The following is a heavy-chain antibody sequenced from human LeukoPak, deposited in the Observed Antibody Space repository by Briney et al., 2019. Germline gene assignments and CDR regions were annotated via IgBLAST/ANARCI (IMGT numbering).Heavy chain of an antibody. CDR2: IKQDGSEK. CDR3: ASTAGVAASGRGGYFDY. D-gene: IGHD6-13*01. J-gene: IGHJ4*02. V-gene: IGHV3-7*01. Sequence: GGSLRLSCAASGFTFSSYWMSWVRQAPGKGLEWVANIKQDGSEKYYVDSVKGRFTISRDNAKNSLYLQMNSLRPEDTAVYYCASTAGVAASGRGGYFDYWGQGTLVTVSS. CDR1: GFTFSSYW.